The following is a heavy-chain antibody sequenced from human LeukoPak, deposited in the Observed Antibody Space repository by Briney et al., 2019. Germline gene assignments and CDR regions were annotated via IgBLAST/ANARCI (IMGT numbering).Heavy chain of an antibody. V-gene: IGHV1-69*13. J-gene: IGHJ6*04. CDR1: GGTFSSYA. Sequence: SVKVSCKASGGTFSSYAISWVRQAPGQGLEWMGGIIPIFGTANYAQKFQGRVTITADESTSTAYMELSSLRSEDTAVYHCAREGVEQRLVGRLDVWGKGTTVTVSS. CDR3: AREGVEQRLVGRLDV. D-gene: IGHD6-13*01. CDR2: IIPIFGTA.